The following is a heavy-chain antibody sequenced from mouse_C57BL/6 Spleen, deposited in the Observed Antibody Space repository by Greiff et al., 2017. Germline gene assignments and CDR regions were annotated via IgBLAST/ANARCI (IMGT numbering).Heavy chain of an antibody. D-gene: IGHD2-5*01. V-gene: IGHV1-15*01. J-gene: IGHJ2*01. CDR3: TRYPVRYSNFDY. CDR1: GYTFTDYE. CDR2: IDPETGGT. Sequence: QVQLQQSGAELVRPGASVTLSCKASGYTFTDYEMHWVKQTPVHGLEWIGAIDPETGGTAYNQKFKGKAILTADKSSSTAYMELRSLTSEDSAVYYCTRYPVRYSNFDYWGQGTTLTVSS.